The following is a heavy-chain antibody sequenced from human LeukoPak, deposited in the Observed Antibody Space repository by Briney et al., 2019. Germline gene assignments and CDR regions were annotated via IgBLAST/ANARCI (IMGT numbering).Heavy chain of an antibody. CDR1: GFTFRNHA. D-gene: IGHD4-17*01. CDR3: ARDRDYGDYVPNY. V-gene: IGHV3-21*01. Sequence: GGSLRLSCAASGFTFRNHAMNWVRQAPGKGLEWVSSISSSSSYIYCADSVKGRFTISRDNAKNSLYLQMNSLRAEDTAVYYCARDRDYGDYVPNYWGQGTLVTVSS. CDR2: ISSSSSYI. J-gene: IGHJ4*02.